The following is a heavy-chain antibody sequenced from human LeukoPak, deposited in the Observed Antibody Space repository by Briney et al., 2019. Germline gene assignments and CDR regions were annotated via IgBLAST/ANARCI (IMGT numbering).Heavy chain of an antibody. Sequence: GGSLRLSCAASGFTFSSYGMNWVRQAPGKGLEWVSYISSSGSTIYYADSVKGRFTISRDNAKNSLYLQMNSLRAEDTAVYYCARDQEGSSDYWGQGTLVTVSS. CDR2: ISSSGSTI. D-gene: IGHD6-6*01. J-gene: IGHJ4*02. CDR3: ARDQEGSSDY. CDR1: GFTFSSYG. V-gene: IGHV3-48*03.